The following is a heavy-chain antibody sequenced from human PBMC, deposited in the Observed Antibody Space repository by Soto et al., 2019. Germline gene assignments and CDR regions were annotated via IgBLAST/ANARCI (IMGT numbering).Heavy chain of an antibody. CDR1: GGTFSSYA. CDR3: AAEVYSGGACCHFDY. V-gene: IGHV1-69*13. CDR2: IIPIFGTA. J-gene: IGHJ4*02. Sequence: SVKVACKASGGTFSSYAISWVRQAPGQGLEWMGGIIPIFGTANYAQKFQGRVTITADESTSTAYMELSSLRSDDTAVYYCAAEVYSGGACCHFDYWGQGALVTLSS. D-gene: IGHD2-8*02.